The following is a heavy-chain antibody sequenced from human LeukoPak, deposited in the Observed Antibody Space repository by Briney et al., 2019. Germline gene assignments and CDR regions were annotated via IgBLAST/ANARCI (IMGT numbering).Heavy chain of an antibody. V-gene: IGHV4-4*09. Sequence: PSETLSLTCTVSGSISGYYWSWTRQPPGKGLEGIGDIYTSGSTNYNPSLESRGTISVDTSKNPFSLDLSSVTAADTALYYCARQKCTSASCLTKNAFDIWGQGTMVTVSS. CDR3: ARQKCTSASCLTKNAFDI. D-gene: IGHD2-2*01. J-gene: IGHJ3*02. CDR1: GSISGYY. CDR2: IYTSGST.